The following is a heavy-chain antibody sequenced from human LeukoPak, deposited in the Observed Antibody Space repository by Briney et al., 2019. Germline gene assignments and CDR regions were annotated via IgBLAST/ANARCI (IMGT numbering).Heavy chain of an antibody. CDR2: INHSGST. Sequence: SETLSLTCAVYGGSFSGYYWSLIRLPPGKGLEWIGEINHSGSTNYNPSLKSRVTISVDTSKNQFSLKLSSVTAADTAVYYCARATYYYDSSGYYEVFDYWGQGTLVTVSS. V-gene: IGHV4-34*01. J-gene: IGHJ4*02. D-gene: IGHD3-22*01. CDR3: ARATYYYDSSGYYEVFDY. CDR1: GGSFSGYY.